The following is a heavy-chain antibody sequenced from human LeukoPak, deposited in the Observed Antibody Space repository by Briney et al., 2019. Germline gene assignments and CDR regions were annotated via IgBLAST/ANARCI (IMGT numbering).Heavy chain of an antibody. CDR1: GFTFSSNW. J-gene: IGHJ5*02. V-gene: IGHV3-74*01. Sequence: PGGSLRLSCAASGFTFSSNWMHWVRQAPGKGLVWVSRINSDGSSTNYADSVKGRFTISRDNAENTLYLQMNSLRADDTAVYYCARGPKWSDPWGQGTLVTVSA. CDR3: ARGPKWSDP. CDR2: INSDGSST.